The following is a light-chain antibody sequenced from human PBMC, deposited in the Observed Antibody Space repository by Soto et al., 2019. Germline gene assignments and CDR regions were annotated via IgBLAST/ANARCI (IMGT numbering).Light chain of an antibody. J-gene: IGKJ5*01. V-gene: IGKV3-11*01. CDR2: DAS. CDR1: QSVSSY. Sequence: EIVLTQSPATLSLSPGERATLSCRASQSVSSYLAWYRQKPGQAPRLLIYDASNRATGIPARFSGSGSGTDFTLTISSLEPEDFAVNYCQQRSNWVTIGQGTRLEIK. CDR3: QQRSNWVT.